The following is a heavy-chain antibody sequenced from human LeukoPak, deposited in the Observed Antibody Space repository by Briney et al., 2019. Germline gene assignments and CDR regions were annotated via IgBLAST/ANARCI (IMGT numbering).Heavy chain of an antibody. CDR1: GASIVGSY. J-gene: IGHJ4*02. CDR3: ARGRHYDITGFNPTYYFDS. V-gene: IGHV4-59*01. CDR2: IYNTVDV. Sequence: SETLSLTCTVSGASIVGSYWTWIRQSPGEGLQYVGYIYNTVDVNYSPSLKSRVTISIDMSRNQFSPTLNSVTTADTAIYYCARGRHYDITGFNPTYYFDSWGQGALVTVSS. D-gene: IGHD3-9*01.